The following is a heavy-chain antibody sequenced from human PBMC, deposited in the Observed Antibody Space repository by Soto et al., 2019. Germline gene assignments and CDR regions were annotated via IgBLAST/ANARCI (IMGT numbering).Heavy chain of an antibody. CDR3: ARLDSSSWYGSKSWFDP. Sequence: GGSLRLSCAASGFTFSSYAMSWVRQAPGKGLEWVSAISGSGGSTYYADSVKGRFTISRDNSKNTLYLQMNSLRAEDTAVYYCARLDSSSWYGSKSWFDPWGQGTLVTVSS. CDR2: ISGSGGST. V-gene: IGHV3-23*01. D-gene: IGHD6-13*01. CDR1: GFTFSSYA. J-gene: IGHJ5*02.